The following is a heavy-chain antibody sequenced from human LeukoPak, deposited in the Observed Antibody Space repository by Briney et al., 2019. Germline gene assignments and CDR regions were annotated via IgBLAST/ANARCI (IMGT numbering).Heavy chain of an antibody. J-gene: IGHJ4*02. Sequence: GGSLRLSCAASGFTFSSYEMNWVRQAPGKGLEWVSYISSSGSTIYYADSVKGRFTISRDNSKNTLYLQMNSLRAEDTAVYYCARDRSDDYYDSSGSTDYWGQGTLVTVSS. CDR1: GFTFSSYE. D-gene: IGHD3-22*01. CDR3: ARDRSDDYYDSSGSTDY. V-gene: IGHV3-48*03. CDR2: ISSSGSTI.